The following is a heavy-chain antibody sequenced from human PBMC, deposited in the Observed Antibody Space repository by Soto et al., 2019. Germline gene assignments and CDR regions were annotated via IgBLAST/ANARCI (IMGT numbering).Heavy chain of an antibody. CDR2: ISNDGSNK. D-gene: IGHD5-12*01. Sequence: PGGSLRLSCAASGFTFRSYGMHWVRQAPGKGLEWVAVISNDGSNKYYVDSVKGRFTISRDNSKNTLYLQMHTLRAEDTAVYYCALSRNIVTTSLDYLGQGTLVTVSS. CDR1: GFTFRSYG. CDR3: ALSRNIVTTSLDY. V-gene: IGHV3-30*03. J-gene: IGHJ4*02.